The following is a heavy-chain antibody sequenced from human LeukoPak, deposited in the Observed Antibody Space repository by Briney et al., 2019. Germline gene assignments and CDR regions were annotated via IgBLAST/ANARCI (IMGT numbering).Heavy chain of an antibody. CDR2: ISGSGGST. J-gene: IGHJ4*02. CDR1: GFTFSSYA. CDR3: AKAQRPSPYYYDSSGRGEFDY. V-gene: IGHV3-23*01. Sequence: GGSLRLSCAASGFTFSSYAMSWVRQAPGKGLEWVSAISGSGGSTYYADSVKGRFTISRDNSKNTLYLQMNSLRAEDTAVYYCAKAQRPSPYYYDSSGRGEFDYWGQGTLVTVSS. D-gene: IGHD3-22*01.